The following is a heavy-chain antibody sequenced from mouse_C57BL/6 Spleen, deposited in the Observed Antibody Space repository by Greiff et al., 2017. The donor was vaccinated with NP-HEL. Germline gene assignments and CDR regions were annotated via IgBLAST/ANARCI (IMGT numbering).Heavy chain of an antibody. CDR2: INPSSGYT. V-gene: IGHV1-4*01. J-gene: IGHJ4*01. CDR3: ARAPMVTRDYAMDY. D-gene: IGHD2-2*01. CDR1: GYAFTSYT. Sequence: VQLKESGAELARPGASVKMSCKASGYAFTSYTMHWVKQRPGQGLEWIGYINPSSGYTKYNQKFKDKATLTADKSSSTAYMHRSSLTSEDSAVYYCARAPMVTRDYAMDYWGQGTSVTVSS.